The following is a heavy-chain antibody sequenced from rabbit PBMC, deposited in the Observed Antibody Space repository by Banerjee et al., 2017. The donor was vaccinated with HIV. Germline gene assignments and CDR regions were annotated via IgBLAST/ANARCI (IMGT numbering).Heavy chain of an antibody. Sequence: QEQLVESGGGLVQPGGSLKLSCKASGFDFSSYGGSWVRQAPGKGLEWIGYIDPVFGSTYYASWVNGRFTISSHNAQNTLYLQLNSLTAADTATYFCARDDPGDGLYAFRLWGQGTLV. J-gene: IGHJ3*01. CDR2: IDPVFGST. V-gene: IGHV1S47*01. D-gene: IGHD7-1*01. CDR3: ARDDPGDGLYAFRL. CDR1: GFDFSSYG.